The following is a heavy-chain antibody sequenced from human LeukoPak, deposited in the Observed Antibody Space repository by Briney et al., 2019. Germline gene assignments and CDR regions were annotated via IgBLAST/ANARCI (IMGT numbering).Heavy chain of an antibody. J-gene: IGHJ4*02. CDR1: GFTFSNAW. V-gene: IGHV3-21*01. CDR3: ARDISGWLDY. CDR2: ISSSSSYI. Sequence: GGSLRLSCAASGFTFSNAWMNWVRQAPGKGLEWVSSISSSSSYIYYADSVKGRFTISRDNAKNSLYLQMNSLRAEDTAVYYCARDISGWLDYWGQGTLVTVSS. D-gene: IGHD6-19*01.